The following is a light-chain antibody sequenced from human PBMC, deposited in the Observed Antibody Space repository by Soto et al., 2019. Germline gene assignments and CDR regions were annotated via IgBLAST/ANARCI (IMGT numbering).Light chain of an antibody. J-gene: IGKJ1*01. Sequence: IQMTQSPSTLSASVGDGVTITCRASQTISNWLAWYQQKPGKAPKVLIYKASTLESGVPSRFSGSGSGTEFTLTISSLQPEDFATYYCQQYKSYSQTFGQGTKVDIK. CDR1: QTISNW. CDR3: QQYKSYSQT. V-gene: IGKV1-5*03. CDR2: KAS.